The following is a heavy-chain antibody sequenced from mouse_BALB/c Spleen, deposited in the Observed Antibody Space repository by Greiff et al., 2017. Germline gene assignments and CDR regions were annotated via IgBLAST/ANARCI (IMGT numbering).Heavy chain of an antibody. CDR3: AIYYEYGEGFAY. Sequence: EVQLQQSGAELVKPGASVKLSCTASGFNIKDTYMHWVKQSPEQGLEWIGRIDPANGNTKYNPKFQGKATITADTSSNTAYLQLSSLTSEDTAVYYCAIYYEYGEGFAYWGQGTLVTVSA. D-gene: IGHD2-4*01. CDR2: IDPANGNT. J-gene: IGHJ3*01. CDR1: GFNIKDTY. V-gene: IGHV14-3*02.